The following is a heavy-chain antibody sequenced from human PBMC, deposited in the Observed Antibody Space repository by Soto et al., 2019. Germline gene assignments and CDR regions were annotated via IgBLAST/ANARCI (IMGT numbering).Heavy chain of an antibody. CDR2: ISAYNGNT. CDR1: GYTFTSYG. CDR3: ARDGGIVVVPAVAGQTYYYYYGMDV. J-gene: IGHJ6*02. D-gene: IGHD2-2*01. Sequence: QVQLVQSGAEVKKPGASVKVSCKASGYTFTSYGISWVRQAPGQGLEWMGWISAYNGNTNYAQKLQGRVTMTTDTSTSTAYMELRSLRSDDTAVYYCARDGGIVVVPAVAGQTYYYYYGMDVWGQGTTVTVSS. V-gene: IGHV1-18*04.